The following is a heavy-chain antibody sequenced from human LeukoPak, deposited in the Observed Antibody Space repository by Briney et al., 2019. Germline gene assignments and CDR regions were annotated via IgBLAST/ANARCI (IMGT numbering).Heavy chain of an antibody. CDR3: ARRSWGSDFDY. D-gene: IGHD3-16*01. CDR2: IYSSGST. J-gene: IGHJ4*02. CDR1: GGSLSNYY. Sequence: SETLSLTCSVSGGSLSNYYWTWLRQPPGKGLEWFRYIYSSGSTNYNPSLRRRVSISVATSENQFFLNLSSVTAADTAGYYFARRSWGSDFDYWGQGALVTVSS. V-gene: IGHV4-59*01.